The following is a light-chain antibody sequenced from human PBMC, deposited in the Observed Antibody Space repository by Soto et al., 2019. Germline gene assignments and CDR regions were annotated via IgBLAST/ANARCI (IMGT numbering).Light chain of an antibody. CDR1: QTISSW. Sequence: DIQMTQSPSTLSGSVGDRVTITCRASQTISSWLAWYQQKPGKAPKLLIYKASTLKSGVPSRFSGSGSGTEFTLTISSLQPDDFATYYCQQASSFPPTFGQGTKVDIK. V-gene: IGKV1-5*03. CDR3: QQASSFPPT. CDR2: KAS. J-gene: IGKJ1*01.